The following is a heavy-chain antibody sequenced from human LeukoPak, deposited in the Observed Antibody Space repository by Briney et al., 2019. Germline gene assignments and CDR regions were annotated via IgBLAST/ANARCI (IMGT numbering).Heavy chain of an antibody. D-gene: IGHD3-22*01. V-gene: IGHV1-24*01. CDR2: FDPEDGET. Sequence: ASVKVSCKVSGYTLTELSMHWVRQAPGKGLEWMGGFDPEDGETIYAQKFQGRVTMTEDTSTDTAYMELSSLRSEDTAVYYCATRVSGGGMGYYDSSGYYCWGQGTLVTVSS. CDR1: GYTLTELS. J-gene: IGHJ4*02. CDR3: ATRVSGGGMGYYDSSGYYC.